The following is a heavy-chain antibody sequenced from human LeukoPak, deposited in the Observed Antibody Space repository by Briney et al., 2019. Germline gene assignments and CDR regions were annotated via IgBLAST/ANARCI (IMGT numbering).Heavy chain of an antibody. CDR1: GGSISGTNW. V-gene: IGHV4-4*02. CDR3: SRESGPFSPFGF. CDR2: ISLRGLT. J-gene: IGHJ4*02. D-gene: IGHD1-26*01. Sequence: PSETLSLTCGVSGGSISGTNWWSWVRQPPGQGLEWIGEISLRGLTNYNPSLRSRLTMSLDESKNQVSLNLTSVPAADTAVYYCSRESGPFSPFGFWGQGTLVSVHS.